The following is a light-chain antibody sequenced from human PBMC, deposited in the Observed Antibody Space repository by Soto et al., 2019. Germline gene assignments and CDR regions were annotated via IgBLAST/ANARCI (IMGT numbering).Light chain of an antibody. J-gene: IGLJ2*01. CDR3: CSYAGSYTPVV. Sequence: QSALTQPRSVSGSPGQSVTISCTGTSSDVGGYNYVSWYQQHPGTAPKLMIYDVSKRPSGVPDRFSGSKSGNTASLTISGLQAEDEADYYCCSYAGSYTPVVFGGGTKLTVL. CDR1: SSDVGGYNY. V-gene: IGLV2-11*01. CDR2: DVS.